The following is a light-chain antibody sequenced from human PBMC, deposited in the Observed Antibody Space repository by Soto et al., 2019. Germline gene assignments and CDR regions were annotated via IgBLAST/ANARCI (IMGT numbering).Light chain of an antibody. Sequence: QSALTQPASVSGSPGQSITISCTGTSSDVGSYNLVSWYQQHPGKAPKLMIYEGSKRPSGVSNRFSGSKSGNTASLTISGLQAEDEADYYCCSYASSRGVFGTGTKVTVL. CDR2: EGS. V-gene: IGLV2-23*01. CDR1: SSDVGSYNL. J-gene: IGLJ1*01. CDR3: CSYASSRGV.